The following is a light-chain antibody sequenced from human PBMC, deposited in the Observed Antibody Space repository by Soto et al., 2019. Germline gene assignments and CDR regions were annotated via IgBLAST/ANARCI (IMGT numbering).Light chain of an antibody. CDR3: QTWGTGFRV. CDR1: SGHSSYS. V-gene: IGLV4-69*01. Sequence: QPVLTQSPSASASLGASVKLTCTLSSGHSSYSIAWHQQQPEKGPRYLMKLHSDGSHRKGDGXXDRFSGSSSGAERYLTXXXXQXEXXXXXYXQTWGTGFRVFGGGTKLTVL. CDR2: LHSDGSH. J-gene: IGLJ2*01.